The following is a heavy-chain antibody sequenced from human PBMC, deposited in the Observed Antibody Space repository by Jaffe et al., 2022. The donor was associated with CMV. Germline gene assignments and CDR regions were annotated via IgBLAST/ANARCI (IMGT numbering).Heavy chain of an antibody. CDR3: ARQFGLGRWYLDV. Sequence: QVQLQESGPGLLKPSETLSLTCTVSGDLISTSDHWWGWIRQPPGKGLEWLGIIFSRGQTHDNASLKSRVTLSVDTSKNQFSLRLNSVTAADTAVYYCARQFGLGRWYLDVWGRGSLVTVSS. V-gene: IGHV4-39*01. J-gene: IGHJ2*01. CDR1: GDLISTSDHW. D-gene: IGHD2-15*01. CDR2: IFSRGQT.